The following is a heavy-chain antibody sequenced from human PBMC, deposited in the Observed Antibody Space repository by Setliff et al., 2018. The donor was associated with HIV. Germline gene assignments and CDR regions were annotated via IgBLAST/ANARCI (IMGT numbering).Heavy chain of an antibody. Sequence: GGSLRLSCTASGFRFSNYAMTWVRQAPGKGLEWVATIGGVCFVSTYYADSVKGRFTISRDNSSNTLSLQMNSLKSEDTAVYYCSRGGRPTDEYVWFDPWGQGTQVTVS. D-gene: IGHD2-15*01. CDR3: SRGGRPTDEYVWFDP. V-gene: IGHV3-23*01. CDR1: GFRFSNYA. CDR2: IGGVCFVST. J-gene: IGHJ5*02.